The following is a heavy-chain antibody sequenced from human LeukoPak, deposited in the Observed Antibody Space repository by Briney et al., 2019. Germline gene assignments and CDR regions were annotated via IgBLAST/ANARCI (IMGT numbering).Heavy chain of an antibody. CDR2: INHSGST. Sequence: SETLSLTCAVYVRSFSGYYWSWIRQPPGKGLEWIGEINHSGSTNYNPSLKSRVTISVDTSKNQFSLKLSSVTAADTAVYYCARGAMAVYWGQGTLVTVSS. D-gene: IGHD5-18*01. J-gene: IGHJ4*02. CDR3: ARGAMAVY. V-gene: IGHV4-34*01. CDR1: VRSFSGYY.